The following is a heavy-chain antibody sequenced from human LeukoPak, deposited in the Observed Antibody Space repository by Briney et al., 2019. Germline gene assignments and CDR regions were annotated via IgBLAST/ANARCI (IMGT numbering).Heavy chain of an antibody. CDR2: IGGSGTYA. CDR3: GRDPNGDYVGAFEF. CDR1: GFTFAAYA. Sequence: GGSLRLSCVASGFTFAAYAMTWVRLTPGKGLEWVSSIGGSGTYANYADSVRGRFTISRDNSKNTRYLQMNSLRAEDTAVYYCGRDPNGDYVGAFEFWGQGTLVSVSS. J-gene: IGHJ3*01. D-gene: IGHD4-17*01. V-gene: IGHV3-23*01.